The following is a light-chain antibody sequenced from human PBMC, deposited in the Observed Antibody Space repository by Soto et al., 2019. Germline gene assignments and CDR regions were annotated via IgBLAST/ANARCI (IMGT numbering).Light chain of an antibody. CDR2: DAS. J-gene: IGKJ1*01. CDR1: QSISSW. Sequence: DIQMTQSPSTLSASVGDRVTITCRASQSISSWLAWYQQKPGKAPKLLIYDASSLESGVPSRFSGSGSGTEFTPTISSLQPDDFATYYCQQHNSYSQTFGQGTKVDIK. V-gene: IGKV1-5*01. CDR3: QQHNSYSQT.